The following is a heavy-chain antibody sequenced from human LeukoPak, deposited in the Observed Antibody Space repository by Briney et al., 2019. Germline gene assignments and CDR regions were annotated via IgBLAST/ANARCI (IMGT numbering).Heavy chain of an antibody. Sequence: DSVKGRFTISRDNAKNSLYLQMNSLRAEDTAVYYCARWGTKVFWGQGTLVSVSS. V-gene: IGHV3-7*01. D-gene: IGHD3-16*01. CDR3: ARWGTKVF. J-gene: IGHJ4*02.